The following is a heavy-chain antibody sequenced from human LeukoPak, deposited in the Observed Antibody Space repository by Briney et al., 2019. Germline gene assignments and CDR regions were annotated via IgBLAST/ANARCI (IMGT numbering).Heavy chain of an antibody. CDR2: IIPIFGTA. CDR1: GYTFTGYY. J-gene: IGHJ6*03. V-gene: IGHV1-69*13. Sequence: SVKVSCRASGYTFTGYYMHWVRQAPGQGLEWMGGIIPIFGTANYAQKFRARVTISADESTSTVYMELSSLRSEDTAVYYCAREPPVPNRYYHYMDVWGKGTTVAVSS. D-gene: IGHD1-14*01. CDR3: AREPPVPNRYYHYMDV.